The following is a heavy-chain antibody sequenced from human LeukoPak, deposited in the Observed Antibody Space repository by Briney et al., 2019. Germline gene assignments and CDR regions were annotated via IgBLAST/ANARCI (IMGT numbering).Heavy chain of an antibody. CDR2: ISPGADIT. J-gene: IGHJ1*01. D-gene: IGHD5-24*01. CDR1: GFTFSIHG. CDR3: AKDCGWLHFCS. V-gene: IGHV3-23*01. Sequence: GGSLRLSCAASGFTFSIHGMNWVRQAPGKGLEWVSGISPGADITYYAESVKGRFTISRDNSKNTLYLQINPLRAEDTAIYYCAKDCGWLHFCSWGQGTLVTVSS.